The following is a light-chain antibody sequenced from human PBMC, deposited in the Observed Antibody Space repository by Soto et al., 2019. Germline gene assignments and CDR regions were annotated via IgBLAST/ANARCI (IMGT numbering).Light chain of an antibody. J-gene: IGKJ4*01. CDR3: QQHNSFPFT. Sequence: AIQLTQSPSSLSASVGDRVTINCRSRQGVNSAVVWYQQKPGKPPTLLIYDASSLEAGVPPRFSGSGSGTDFTLTISSLQPEDLAIYYCQQHNSFPFTFGGGTKVEI. CDR1: QGVNSA. V-gene: IGKV1-13*02. CDR2: DAS.